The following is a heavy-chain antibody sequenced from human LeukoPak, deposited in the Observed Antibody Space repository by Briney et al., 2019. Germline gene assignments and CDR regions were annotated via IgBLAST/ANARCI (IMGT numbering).Heavy chain of an antibody. V-gene: IGHV4-39*02. Sequence: SETLSLTCTVSGGSISSSSYYWGWIRQPPGKGLEWIGSINYSGTTYYNPSLKSRVTVSVDTSKNHFSLKLSSVTAADTAVYYCARLPIVVVPSTSFDIWGQGTMVTVSS. CDR2: INYSGTT. CDR3: ARLPIVVVPSTSFDI. J-gene: IGHJ3*02. D-gene: IGHD2-2*01. CDR1: GGSISSSSYY.